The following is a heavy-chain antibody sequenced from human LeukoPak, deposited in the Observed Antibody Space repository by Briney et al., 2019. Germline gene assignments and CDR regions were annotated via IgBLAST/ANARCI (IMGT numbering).Heavy chain of an antibody. CDR1: GGSFSGYY. Sequence: SETLSLTCAVYGGSFSGYYWSWIRQPPGKGLEWIGSIYYSGSTYYNPSLKSRVTISVDTSKNQFSLKLSSVTAADTAVYYCARGRTWIQLWLTYYYYYMDVWGKGTTVTVSS. J-gene: IGHJ6*03. CDR2: IYYSGST. V-gene: IGHV4-34*01. D-gene: IGHD5-18*01. CDR3: ARGRTWIQLWLTYYYYYMDV.